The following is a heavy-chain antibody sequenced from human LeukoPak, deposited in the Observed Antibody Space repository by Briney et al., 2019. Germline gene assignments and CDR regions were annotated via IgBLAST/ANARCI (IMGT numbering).Heavy chain of an antibody. CDR1: GFTFSNYW. Sequence: GGSLRLSCAASGFTFSNYWKSWVRQAPGKGLEWVANIHLDGSQKYYVDPVKGRFTISRDNAKNSLYLQMNSLRAEDTAVYYCAKATGAAAGTQGTFDYWGQGTLVTVSS. V-gene: IGHV3-7*03. D-gene: IGHD6-13*01. CDR3: AKATGAAAGTQGTFDY. CDR2: IHLDGSQK. J-gene: IGHJ4*02.